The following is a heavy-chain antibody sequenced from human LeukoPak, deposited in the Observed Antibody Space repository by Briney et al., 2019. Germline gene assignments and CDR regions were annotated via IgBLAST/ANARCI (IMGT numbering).Heavy chain of an antibody. D-gene: IGHD3-10*01. J-gene: IGHJ6*03. CDR2: IYTSGST. CDR3: ARDKGVRGVISYYYYMDV. V-gene: IGHV4-4*07. Sequence: PSETLSLTCTVSGGSISSYYWSWIRQPAGKGLEWIGRIYTSGSTNYNPSLKSRVTMSVDTSKNQFSLKLSSVTAADAAVYYCARDKGVRGVISYYYYMDVWGKGTTVTVSS. CDR1: GGSISSYY.